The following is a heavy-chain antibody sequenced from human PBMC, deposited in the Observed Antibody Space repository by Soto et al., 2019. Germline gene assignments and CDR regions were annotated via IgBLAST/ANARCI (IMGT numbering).Heavy chain of an antibody. J-gene: IGHJ4*02. CDR1: GGSISSGGYY. Sequence: QVQLQESGPGLVKPSQTLSLTCTVSGGSISSGGYYWSWIRQHPGKGLEWIGYIYYSGSTYYNPSLKSIVTISVDTSKNQFSLKLSSVTAADTAVYYCARDTARGYCSGGSCSAFDYWGQGTLVTVSS. V-gene: IGHV4-31*01. CDR2: IYYSGST. CDR3: ARDTARGYCSGGSCSAFDY. D-gene: IGHD2-15*01.